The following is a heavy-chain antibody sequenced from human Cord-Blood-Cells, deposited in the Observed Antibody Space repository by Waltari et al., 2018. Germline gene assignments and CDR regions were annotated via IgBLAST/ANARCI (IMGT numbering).Heavy chain of an antibody. J-gene: IGHJ4*02. CDR1: GHTLTELS. CDR2: YNPEECET. CDR3: ATSRPEPSGSYLVDY. D-gene: IGHD3-10*01. V-gene: IGHV1-24*01. Sequence: QVQLVQSGAEVKKPGASVKVSCKVSGHTLTELSMHWVRQAPGKGLEWMGGYNPEECETIAATKFRGSITMTEGTSTDTAYMELSSRRSEDTALYYCATSRPEPSGSYLVDYWRQGTLVTVSS.